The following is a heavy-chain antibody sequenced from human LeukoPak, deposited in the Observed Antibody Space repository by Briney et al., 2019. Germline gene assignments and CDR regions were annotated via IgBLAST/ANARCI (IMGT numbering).Heavy chain of an antibody. V-gene: IGHV3-33*08. Sequence: PGGSLRLSCAASGFTFSNFWMNWVRQAPGKGLEWVAVIWYDGSNKYYADSVKGRFTISRDNSKNTLYLQMNSLRAEDTAVYYCARDYSSGWSFVTYYYYGMDVWGQGTTVTVSS. D-gene: IGHD6-19*01. CDR1: GFTFSNFW. CDR2: IWYDGSNK. CDR3: ARDYSSGWSFVTYYYYGMDV. J-gene: IGHJ6*02.